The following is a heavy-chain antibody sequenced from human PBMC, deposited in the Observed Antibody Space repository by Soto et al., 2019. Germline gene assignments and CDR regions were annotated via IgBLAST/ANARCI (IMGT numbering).Heavy chain of an antibody. J-gene: IGHJ4*02. CDR3: ARGGLVLVVTAALDY. Sequence: QVQLMQSGAEVKKPGASVKVSCKASGDTFTDYYIHWVRQAPGQGLEWMGTVNPSGGHTTYAQHFLGRVTMTRDPSTTTLYMELTGLTAADTAIYYCARGGLVLVVTAALDYWGQGTLVTVSS. D-gene: IGHD2-21*02. CDR1: GDTFTDYY. CDR2: VNPSGGHT. V-gene: IGHV1-46*01.